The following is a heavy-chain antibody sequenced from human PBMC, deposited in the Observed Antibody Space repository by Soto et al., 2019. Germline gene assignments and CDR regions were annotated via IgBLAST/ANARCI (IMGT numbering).Heavy chain of an antibody. V-gene: IGHV3-48*01. Sequence: EVQLVESGGGLVQPGGSLRLSCAASGFTFSSYRMNWVRQAPGKGLEWVSYISGSSDTIYYADSVKGRFTISRDNAKNSLYLQMNSLRAEDTAVYYCAREGSSGLPFDYRGQGTLVTVSS. CDR2: ISGSSDTI. CDR3: AREGSSGLPFDY. J-gene: IGHJ4*02. D-gene: IGHD6-19*01. CDR1: GFTFSSYR.